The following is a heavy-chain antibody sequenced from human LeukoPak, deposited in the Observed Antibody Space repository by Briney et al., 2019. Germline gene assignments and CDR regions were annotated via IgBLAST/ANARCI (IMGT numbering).Heavy chain of an antibody. CDR1: GFTFSVNW. D-gene: IGHD4-11*01. CDR3: AREYYRIKS. Sequence: GSLRLSCAASGFTFSVNWMNWVRQAPGKGLGWVSYIDNDGSKTNDADSVKGRFTISRDNAKNTLYLQMNSLRVEDTAVYYCAREYYRIKSWGQGTLVTVSS. J-gene: IGHJ5*02. V-gene: IGHV3-74*01. CDR2: IDNDGSKT.